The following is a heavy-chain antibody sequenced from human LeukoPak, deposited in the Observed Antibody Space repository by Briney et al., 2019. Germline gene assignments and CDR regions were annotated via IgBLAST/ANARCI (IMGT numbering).Heavy chain of an antibody. CDR3: AKDRDSSTWSFFDF. Sequence: GGSLRLSCAASGFTFSSYWMSWVRQAPGKGLEWVAVGSHDGRNKIYGDSVKGRFTISRDNSKNTVYLQMDNLRPEDTAVYYCAKDRDSSTWSFFDFWGQGTLVTVSS. J-gene: IGHJ4*02. CDR1: GFTFSSYW. V-gene: IGHV3-30*18. CDR2: GSHDGRNK. D-gene: IGHD6-13*01.